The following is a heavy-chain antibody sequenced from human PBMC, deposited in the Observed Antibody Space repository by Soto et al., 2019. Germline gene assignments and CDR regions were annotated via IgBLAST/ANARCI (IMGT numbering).Heavy chain of an antibody. Sequence: QVQLQESGPGLVKPSGTLSLTCAVSGVSISSSNWWSWVRQPPGKGLEWTGEIDHSGSTNYTPSLKSRVTISVAKSMNQFSLKLSAVTAADTSVYYCASLIAAAGIWSQGTLVTVSS. D-gene: IGHD6-13*01. CDR3: ASLIAAAGI. CDR1: GVSISSSNW. J-gene: IGHJ4*02. V-gene: IGHV4-4*02. CDR2: IDHSGST.